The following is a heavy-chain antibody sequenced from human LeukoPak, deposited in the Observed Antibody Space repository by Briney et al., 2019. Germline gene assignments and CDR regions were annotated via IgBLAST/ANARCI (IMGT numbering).Heavy chain of an antibody. V-gene: IGHV4-34*01. CDR2: INHSGST. CDR3: SYSETYCGGDCYSGGFDY. CDR1: GGSFSGYY. Sequence: SETLSLTYAVCGGSFSGYYWSWIRQPPGKGLEWIGEINHSGSTNYNPSLKSRVTISVDSSKNQFSLKLSSVTAADTAVYYCSYSETYCGGDCYSGGFDYWGQGTLVTVSS. D-gene: IGHD2-21*02. J-gene: IGHJ4*02.